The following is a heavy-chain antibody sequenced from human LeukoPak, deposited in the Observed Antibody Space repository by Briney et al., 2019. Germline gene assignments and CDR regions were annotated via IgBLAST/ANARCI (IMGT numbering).Heavy chain of an antibody. CDR1: GGSFSGSY. Sequence: PSETLSLTCAVYGGSFSGSYWSWIRQPPGKGLEWIGYIYYSGSTNYNPSLKSRVTISVDTSKNQFSLKLSSVTAADTAVYYCARDSQGDYYDSSGYYDYWGQGTLVTVSS. CDR2: IYYSGST. D-gene: IGHD3-22*01. CDR3: ARDSQGDYYDSSGYYDY. V-gene: IGHV4-59*01. J-gene: IGHJ4*02.